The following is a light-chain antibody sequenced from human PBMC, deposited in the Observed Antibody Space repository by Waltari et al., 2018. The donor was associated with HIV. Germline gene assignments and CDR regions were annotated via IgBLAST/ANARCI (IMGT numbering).Light chain of an antibody. J-gene: IGLJ2*01. Sequence: QSALTQPASVSGSPGQSITISCTGTSSDVGGYNYVSWYQQHPGKAPKPMIYEVSNRPSGVSNRFSVSKSGNTASLTISGLQAEDEADYYCSSYTSSSTHVVFGGGTKLTVL. V-gene: IGLV2-14*01. CDR2: EVS. CDR3: SSYTSSSTHVV. CDR1: SSDVGGYNY.